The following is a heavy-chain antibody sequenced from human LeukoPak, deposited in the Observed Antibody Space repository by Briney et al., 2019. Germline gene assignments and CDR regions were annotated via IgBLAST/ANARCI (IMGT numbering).Heavy chain of an antibody. CDR2: IIPIFGTA. J-gene: IGHJ5*02. V-gene: IGHV1-69*13. CDR3: ARGPGVATSHNWFDP. D-gene: IGHD5-24*01. Sequence: SVKVSCKASGGTFSSYAISWVRQAPGQGLEWMGGIIPIFGTANYAQKFQGRVTITADESTSTAYVELTSLTSEDTAVYYCARGPGVATSHNWFDPWGQGTLVTVSS. CDR1: GGTFSSYA.